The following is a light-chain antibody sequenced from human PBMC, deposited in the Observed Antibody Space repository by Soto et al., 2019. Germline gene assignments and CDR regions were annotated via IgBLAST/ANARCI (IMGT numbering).Light chain of an antibody. V-gene: IGLV2-23*01. CDR3: CSYAGSSTWV. Sequence: QSALTQPASVSGSPGQSITIACTGTSSAVGSYNLVSWYQQHPGKAPKLMIYEGSKRPSGVSNRFSGSKSGNTASVTISGLQAEDEADYYCCSYAGSSTWVFGGGTKLTVL. CDR2: EGS. J-gene: IGLJ3*02. CDR1: SSAVGSYNL.